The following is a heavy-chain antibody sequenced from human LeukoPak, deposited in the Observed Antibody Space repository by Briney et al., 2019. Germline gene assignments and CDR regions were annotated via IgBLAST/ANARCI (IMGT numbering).Heavy chain of an antibody. V-gene: IGHV4-4*07. J-gene: IGHJ5*02. D-gene: IGHD3-16*01. Sequence: PSETLSLTCTVSGGSMSSYYWSFIRQPARTGLEWIGRIHTSWTTYSNPSLKSRVTMSVDTSRNQFSLRLTSVTAADTAVYYCARGDYYDGGGRNWFDPWGQGTLVTVSS. CDR3: ARGDYYDGGGRNWFDP. CDR1: GGSMSSYY. CDR2: IHTSWTT.